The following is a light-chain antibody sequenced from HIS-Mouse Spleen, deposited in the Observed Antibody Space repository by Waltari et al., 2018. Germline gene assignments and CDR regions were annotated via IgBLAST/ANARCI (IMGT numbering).Light chain of an antibody. CDR1: KLGDKY. CDR2: QDS. Sequence: VSPGQTASITCPGDKLGDKYACWYQQKPGQSPVLVIYQDSKRPSGIPERLSGSNSGNTATLTISGTQAMDEADYYCQAWDSSTAVFGGGTKLTVL. V-gene: IGLV3-1*01. CDR3: QAWDSSTAV. J-gene: IGLJ2*01.